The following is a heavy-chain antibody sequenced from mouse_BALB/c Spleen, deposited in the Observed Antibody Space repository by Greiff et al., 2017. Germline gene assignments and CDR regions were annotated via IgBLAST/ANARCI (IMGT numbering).Heavy chain of an antibody. J-gene: IGHJ1*01. D-gene: IGHD3-3*01. CDR1: GYTFTSYW. V-gene: IGHV1-7*01. CDR3: ARGTDWYFDV. Sequence: VKLQQSGAELAKPGASVKMSCKASGYTFTSYWMHWVKQRPGQGLEWIGYINPSTGYTEYNQKFKDKATLTADKSSSTAYMQLSSLTSEDSAVYYCARGTDWYFDVWGAGTTVTVSS. CDR2: INPSTGYT.